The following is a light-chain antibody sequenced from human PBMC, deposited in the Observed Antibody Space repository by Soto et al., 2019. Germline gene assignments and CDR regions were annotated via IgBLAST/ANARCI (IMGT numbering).Light chain of an antibody. CDR1: EGISTF. J-gene: IGKJ1*01. V-gene: IGKV1-27*01. Sequence: DIQMTQSPSSLSASVGDRVTITCRASEGISTFLAWYQQKPGKVPKLLIYAASTLHSGVPSRFSGTGSGTHFTLSISNLQPEDVGIYYCQKYYSAPRTFGQGPKVEIK. CDR3: QKYYSAPRT. CDR2: AAS.